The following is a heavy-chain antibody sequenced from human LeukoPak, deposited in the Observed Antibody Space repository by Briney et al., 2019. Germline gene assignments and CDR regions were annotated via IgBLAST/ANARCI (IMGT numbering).Heavy chain of an antibody. CDR2: IKSDGST. CDR1: GFTFSTYW. CDR3: ARAPSEIGGYYPEYFRH. Sequence: GSLSLSCAASGFTFSTYWMHWVRQAPGKGLVWVSRIKSDGSTNYADSVKGRFTISRDNAKNTVSLQMNSLRPEDTGVYYCARAPSEIGGYYPEYFRHWGQGTLVTVSS. V-gene: IGHV3-74*01. J-gene: IGHJ1*01. D-gene: IGHD3-22*01.